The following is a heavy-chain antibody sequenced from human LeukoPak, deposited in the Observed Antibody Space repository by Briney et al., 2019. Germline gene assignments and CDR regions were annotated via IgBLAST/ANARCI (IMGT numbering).Heavy chain of an antibody. Sequence: ASVKVSCKASGFTFTAYFMHWVRQAPGQGLEWMGWINPKSGDTNYAQKFQDRVTMTRDTSVSTAYMEVSRLRSDDTAVYYCASEGASTGSFDYWGQGTLVTVSS. CDR3: ASEGASTGSFDY. CDR2: INPKSGDT. V-gene: IGHV1-2*02. J-gene: IGHJ4*02. CDR1: GFTFTAYF. D-gene: IGHD1-26*01.